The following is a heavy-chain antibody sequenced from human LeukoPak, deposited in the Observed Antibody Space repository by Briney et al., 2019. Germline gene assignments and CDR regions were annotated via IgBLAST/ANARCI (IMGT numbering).Heavy chain of an antibody. CDR1: GFTFSSYT. J-gene: IGHJ4*02. CDR3: AKDRAGYYYDSSGYYYASEFDY. V-gene: IGHV3-23*01. D-gene: IGHD3-22*01. Sequence: GGSLRLSCAASGFTFSSYTMSWVRQAPGKGLEWVSAIRGSGGSTYYADSVKGRFTISRDNSKNTLYLQMNSLRAEDTAVYYCAKDRAGYYYDSSGYYYASEFDYWGQGTLVTVSS. CDR2: IRGSGGST.